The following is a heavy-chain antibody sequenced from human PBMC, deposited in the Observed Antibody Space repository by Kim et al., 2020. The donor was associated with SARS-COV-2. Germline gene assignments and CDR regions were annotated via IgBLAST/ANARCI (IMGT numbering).Heavy chain of an antibody. D-gene: IGHD2-2*01. J-gene: IGHJ6*02. CDR1: GYTFTSYY. V-gene: IGHV1-46*01. CDR2: INPSGGST. Sequence: ASVKVSCKASGYTFTSYYMHWVRQAPGQGLEWMGIINPSGGSTSYAQKFQGRVTMTRDTSTSTVYMELSSLRSEDTAVYYCAKGRGRVVPAAMEGMDVWGQGTTVTVSS. CDR3: AKGRGRVVPAAMEGMDV.